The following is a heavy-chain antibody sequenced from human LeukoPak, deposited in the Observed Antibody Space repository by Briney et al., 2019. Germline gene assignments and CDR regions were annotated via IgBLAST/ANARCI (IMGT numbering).Heavy chain of an antibody. Sequence: GGSLRLSCAASGFTVSNNHMSWVRQAPGKGLEWVSVIYSGGSTYYADSVKGRFTISRDNSKNTLYLQMNSLRVEDTAVYYCARDYDSSGYQVYWGQGTLVTVSS. CDR1: GFTVSNNH. D-gene: IGHD3-22*01. CDR3: ARDYDSSGYQVY. CDR2: IYSGGST. V-gene: IGHV3-66*01. J-gene: IGHJ4*02.